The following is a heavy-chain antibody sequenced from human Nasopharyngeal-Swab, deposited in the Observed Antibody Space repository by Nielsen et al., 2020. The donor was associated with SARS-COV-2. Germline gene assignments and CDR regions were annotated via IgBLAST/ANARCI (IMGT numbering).Heavy chain of an antibody. J-gene: IGHJ6*02. CDR3: ARAGRVAYYDFWSGYYPPYYYYGMDV. V-gene: IGHV3-13*04. CDR1: GFTFSSYD. Sequence: GGSLRLSCAASGFTFSSYDMHWVRQATGKGLEWVSAIGTAGDTYYPGSVKGRFTISRENAKNSLYLQMNSLRAGDTAVYYCARAGRVAYYDFWSGYYPPYYYYGMDVWGQGTTVTVSS. CDR2: IGTAGDT. D-gene: IGHD3-3*01.